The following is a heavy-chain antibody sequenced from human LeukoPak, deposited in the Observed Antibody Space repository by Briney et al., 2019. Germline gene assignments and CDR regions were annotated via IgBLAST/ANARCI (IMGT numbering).Heavy chain of an antibody. V-gene: IGHV3-48*01. CDR3: ARDLKPRSPITIFGVVIEYFDY. Sequence: GGSLRLSCAASGFTFSSYSMNWVRQAPGKGLEWVSYISSSSSTIYYADSVKGRFTISRDNAKNSLYLQMNSLRAEDTAVYYCARDLKPRSPITIFGVVIEYFDYWGQGTLVTVSS. J-gene: IGHJ4*02. CDR2: ISSSSSTI. D-gene: IGHD3-3*01. CDR1: GFTFSSYS.